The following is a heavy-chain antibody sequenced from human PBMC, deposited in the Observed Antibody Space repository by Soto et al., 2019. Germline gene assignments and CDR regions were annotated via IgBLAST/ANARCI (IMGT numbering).Heavy chain of an antibody. Sequence: QVQLVESGGGVVQPGRSLRLSCAASGFTFSSYGMHWVRQAPGKGLEWVAVIWYDGSNKYYADSVKGRFTISRDNSKNTLYLQMYSLRAEDTAVYYCARDGMEQWLDYYFDYWGQGTLVTVSS. CDR1: GFTFSSYG. CDR3: ARDGMEQWLDYYFDY. V-gene: IGHV3-33*01. CDR2: IWYDGSNK. D-gene: IGHD6-19*01. J-gene: IGHJ4*02.